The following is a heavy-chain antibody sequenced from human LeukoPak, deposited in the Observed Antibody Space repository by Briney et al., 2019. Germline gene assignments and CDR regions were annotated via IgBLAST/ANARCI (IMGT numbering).Heavy chain of an antibody. V-gene: IGHV3-23*01. Sequence: PGGSLRLSCAASGFTFSSYAMSWVRQAPGKGLEWVSAISGSGGSTYYADSVKGRFTISRDNSKNTLYLQMNSLRAEDTAVYYCAKAYRFLEWLASFQHWGQGTLVTVSS. CDR3: AKAYRFLEWLASFQH. J-gene: IGHJ1*01. D-gene: IGHD3-3*01. CDR2: ISGSGGST. CDR1: GFTFSSYA.